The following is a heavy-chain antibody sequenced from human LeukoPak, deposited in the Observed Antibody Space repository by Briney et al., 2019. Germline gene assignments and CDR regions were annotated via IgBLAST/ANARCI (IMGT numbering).Heavy chain of an antibody. CDR1: GFTFSSYA. Sequence: GGSLRLSCAASGFTFSSYAMHWVRQAPGKGLEWVAVISYDGSNKNYADSVKGRFTISRDNSKNTLYVQMKSLRAEDTAVYYCAKDFVVVPGNVNYFDYWGQGTLVTVSS. J-gene: IGHJ4*02. CDR3: AKDFVVVPGNVNYFDY. D-gene: IGHD2-21*02. CDR2: ISYDGSNK. V-gene: IGHV3-30*04.